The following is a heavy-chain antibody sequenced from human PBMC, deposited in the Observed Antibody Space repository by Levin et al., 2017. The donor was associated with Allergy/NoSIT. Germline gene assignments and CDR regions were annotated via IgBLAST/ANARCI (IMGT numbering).Heavy chain of an antibody. CDR2: LVYDGTNK. CDR3: AKSIGGNYVHYYYGMNV. Sequence: GGSLRLSCEASGFSFGSYGMNWVRQAPGKGLEWVAVLVYDGTNKFYADSVKGRFTVSRENSRNMLYLEMNSLRTEDTAVYYCAKSIGGNYVHYYYGMNVWRQRTTVTVS. D-gene: IGHD1-7*01. J-gene: IGHJ6*02. V-gene: IGHV3-30*02. CDR1: GFSFGSYG.